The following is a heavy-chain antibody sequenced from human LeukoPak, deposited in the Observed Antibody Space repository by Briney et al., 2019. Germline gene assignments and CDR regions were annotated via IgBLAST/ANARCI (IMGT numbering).Heavy chain of an antibody. V-gene: IGHV3-48*03. Sequence: TGGSLRLSCAAYGFTFSSCELSCVRQAPTKGLEWVSYISRSGSITYYADSVKGRFTISRDSAKNSLYLQMNSLRAEDTAVYYCAIHDYHSNSDAFDVWGQGTMVTVSS. CDR2: ISRSGSIT. CDR3: AIHDYHSNSDAFDV. D-gene: IGHD4-23*01. CDR1: GFTFSSCE. J-gene: IGHJ3*01.